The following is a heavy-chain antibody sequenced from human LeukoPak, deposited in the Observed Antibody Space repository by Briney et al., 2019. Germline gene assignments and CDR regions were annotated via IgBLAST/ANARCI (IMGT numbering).Heavy chain of an antibody. D-gene: IGHD2-2*01. J-gene: IGHJ5*02. V-gene: IGHV1-46*01. CDR3: ARALYCTSTRCGGWFDP. CDR2: INPSGGST. Sequence: ASVKVSCKASGYTFTSYYIHWVRQAPGQGLEWVGIINPSGGSTSYAQKFQGRVTMTRDTSTSTVYMELSSLRSEDMAVYYCARALYCTSTRCGGWFDPWGQGTLVTVSS. CDR1: GYTFTSYY.